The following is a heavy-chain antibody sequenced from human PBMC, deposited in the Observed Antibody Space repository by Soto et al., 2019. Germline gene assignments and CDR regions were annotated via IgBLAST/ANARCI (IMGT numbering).Heavy chain of an antibody. Sequence: QVQLVQSGAKVKKPGASVKVSCKASGYTFTAYYMHWVRQAPGQGLEWMGWINPNSGATNYAQKFQGRVTMTRDTSISTAYMDLSRLRSDDTAVYFCARGGLVVANWFDPWGQGTLVTVSS. CDR3: ARGGLVVANWFDP. V-gene: IGHV1-2*02. CDR1: GYTFTAYY. CDR2: INPNSGAT. D-gene: IGHD2-15*01. J-gene: IGHJ5*02.